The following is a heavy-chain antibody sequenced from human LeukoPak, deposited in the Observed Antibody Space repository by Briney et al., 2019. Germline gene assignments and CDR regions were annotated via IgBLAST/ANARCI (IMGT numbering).Heavy chain of an antibody. CDR2: INHSGST. V-gene: IGHV4-34*01. Sequence: SETLSLTCAVYGGSFSGYYWSWIRQPPGKGLELIGEINHSGSTNYNPSLKSRVTISVDTSKNQFSLKLTSVTAADTAVYYCAREGDMTGNDAFDIWGQGTMVTVSS. J-gene: IGHJ3*02. CDR1: GGSFSGYY. D-gene: IGHD1-20*01. CDR3: AREGDMTGNDAFDI.